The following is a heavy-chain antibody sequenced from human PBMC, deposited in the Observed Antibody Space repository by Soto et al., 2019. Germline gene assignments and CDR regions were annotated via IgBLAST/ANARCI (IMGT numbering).Heavy chain of an antibody. Sequence: ASVKVSCKASGYTFTSYDINWVRQATGQGLEWMGWMNPNSGNTGYAQKFQGKVTMTRNTSISTAYMELSSLRSEDTAVYYCARGQQLQTNWFDPLGQGTLVTVSS. V-gene: IGHV1-8*01. J-gene: IGHJ5*02. CDR3: ARGQQLQTNWFDP. CDR1: GYTFTSYD. D-gene: IGHD6-13*01. CDR2: MNPNSGNT.